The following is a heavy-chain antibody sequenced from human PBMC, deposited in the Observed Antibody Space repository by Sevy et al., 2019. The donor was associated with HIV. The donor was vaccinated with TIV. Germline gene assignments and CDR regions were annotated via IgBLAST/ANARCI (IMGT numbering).Heavy chain of an antibody. V-gene: IGHV3-48*03. D-gene: IGHD6-19*01. J-gene: IGHJ4*02. CDR3: ARSIAVAGRSIDH. CDR1: GFTFSNYE. CDR2: ISSSGRTV. Sequence: GGSLRLSCATSGFTFSNYEMNWVRQAPGKGLEWISYISSSGRTVYYADSVKGRFSVSRDNAKKSLYLQMTSLRAEDTAVYYCARSIAVAGRSIDHWGQGTLVTVSS.